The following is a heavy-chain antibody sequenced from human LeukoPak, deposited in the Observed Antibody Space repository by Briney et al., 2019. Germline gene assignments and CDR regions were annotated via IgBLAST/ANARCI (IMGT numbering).Heavy chain of an antibody. CDR1: GGSFSSGDYY. CDR2: IYYSGST. J-gene: IGHJ4*02. Sequence: SETLSLTCTVSGGSFSSGDYYWSWIRQPPGKGLEWIGYIYYSGSTYYNPSLKSRVTVSVDTSKNQFSLKLSSVTAADTAVYYWAGGGGESDYFEYWGRETLATASS. CDR3: AGGGGESDYFEY. V-gene: IGHV4-30-4*01. D-gene: IGHD2-21*01.